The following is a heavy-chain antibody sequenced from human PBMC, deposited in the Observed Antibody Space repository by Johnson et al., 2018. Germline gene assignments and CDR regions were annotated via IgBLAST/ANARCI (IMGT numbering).Heavy chain of an antibody. CDR3: AKDRTYYYGSGPQRAPYYYYGMDV. CDR1: GFTFDDYA. CDR2: ISWNSGSI. D-gene: IGHD3-10*01. Sequence: VQLVESGGGLVQPGRSLRLSCAASGFTFDDYAMHWVRQAPGKGLEWVSGISWNSGSIGYADSVKGRFTISRDNAKNSLYLQMNSLRAEDTALYYCAKDRTYYYGSGPQRAPYYYYGMDVWGQGTTVTVSS. J-gene: IGHJ6*02. V-gene: IGHV3-9*01.